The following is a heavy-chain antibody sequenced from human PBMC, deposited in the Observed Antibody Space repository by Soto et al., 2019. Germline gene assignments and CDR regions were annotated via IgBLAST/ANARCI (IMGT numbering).Heavy chain of an antibody. D-gene: IGHD2-8*02. CDR1: GASIRSSPYY. CDR3: AKAVQGWWSDFDS. V-gene: IGHV4-39*01. Sequence: SETLSLTCTVSGASIRSSPYYWGWVRQSPGKGLEWIGTLYSTGSTYFNPSLRGRVTISVDASKNQFYLNLKSVTAADTSFYFCAKAVQGWWSDFDSWGQGVLVTVSS. J-gene: IGHJ4*02. CDR2: LYSTGST.